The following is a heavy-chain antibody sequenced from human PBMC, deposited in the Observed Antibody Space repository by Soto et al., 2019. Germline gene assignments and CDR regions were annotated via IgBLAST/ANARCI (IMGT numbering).Heavy chain of an antibody. CDR2: ISYDGSNK. V-gene: IGHV3-30*18. Sequence: QVQLVESGGGVVQPGRSLRLSCAASGFTFSSYGMHWVRQAPGKGLEWVAVISYDGSNKYYADSVKGRFTISRDNSKNTLYLQMNRRRAGDPAVYYCAKDQPRRSGGGGGYFDYWGQGTLVTVSS. J-gene: IGHJ4*02. CDR1: GFTFSSYG. D-gene: IGHD3-16*01. CDR3: AKDQPRRSGGGGGYFDY.